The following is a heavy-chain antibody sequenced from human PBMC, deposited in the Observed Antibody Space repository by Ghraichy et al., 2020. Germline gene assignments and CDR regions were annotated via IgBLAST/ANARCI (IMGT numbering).Heavy chain of an antibody. CDR2: ISGSGGST. Sequence: GGSLRLSCAASAFSFSSYAMSWVRQAPEKGLEWVSAISGSGGSTNYADSVKGRFTISRDNSKNTLYLQMNSLRAEDTAVYYCAKAVVVVVAATRFDYWGQGTLVTVSS. CDR1: AFSFSSYA. V-gene: IGHV3-23*01. CDR3: AKAVVVVVAATRFDY. J-gene: IGHJ4*02. D-gene: IGHD2-15*01.